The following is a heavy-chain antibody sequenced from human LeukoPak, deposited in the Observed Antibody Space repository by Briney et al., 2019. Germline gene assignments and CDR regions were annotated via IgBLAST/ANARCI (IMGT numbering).Heavy chain of an antibody. Sequence: SETLSLTCAVYGGSFSGYYWSWIRQPPGEGLEWIGEINHSGSTNYNPSLKSRVTISVDTSKNQFSLKLSSVTAAEPAVYYCASQGYCTNGVCYLWGQGTLVTVSS. J-gene: IGHJ5*02. CDR1: GGSFSGYY. CDR2: INHSGST. V-gene: IGHV4-34*01. D-gene: IGHD2-8*01. CDR3: ASQGYCTNGVCYL.